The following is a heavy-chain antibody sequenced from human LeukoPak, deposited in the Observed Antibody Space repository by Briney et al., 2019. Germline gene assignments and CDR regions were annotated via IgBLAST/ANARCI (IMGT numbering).Heavy chain of an antibody. CDR3: AKVDPPIAPGGRGDAFHI. D-gene: IGHD3-10*01. J-gene: IGHJ3*02. V-gene: IGHV1-18*01. CDR1: GYTFTSFG. Sequence: ASVKVSCKTSGYTFTSFGITWVRQAPGQGLEWMGWTSPYDDNPDYAQKFQGRVTMTADTSTSTAYMELRSLRSDDTAMYYCAKVDPPIAPGGRGDAFHIWGQGTMVTVSS. CDR2: TSPYDDNP.